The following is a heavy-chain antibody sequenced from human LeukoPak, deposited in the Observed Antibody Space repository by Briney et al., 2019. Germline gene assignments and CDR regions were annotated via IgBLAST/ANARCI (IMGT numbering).Heavy chain of an antibody. Sequence: PGGSLRLSCAASGFTFSSNAMSWVRQAPGKGLEWVSGISDAGDFTKTAASVKGRFTIYRDNSKNTLYLQMDRLRAEETAVYYCAKASRWSGGWQYCFDYWGQGILVTVSS. D-gene: IGHD6-19*01. J-gene: IGHJ4*02. CDR3: AKASRWSGGWQYCFDY. CDR2: ISDAGDFT. V-gene: IGHV3-23*01. CDR1: GFTFSSNA.